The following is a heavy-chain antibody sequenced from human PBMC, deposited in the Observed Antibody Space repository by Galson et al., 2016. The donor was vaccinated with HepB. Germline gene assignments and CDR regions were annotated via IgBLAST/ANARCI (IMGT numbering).Heavy chain of an antibody. CDR1: GFTFSSYW. J-gene: IGHJ4*02. V-gene: IGHV3-7*05. CDR3: ARDQAPLPGDY. Sequence: SLRLSCAASGFTFSSYWMSWVRQAPGKRLECVANIKQDGSEQYYVDSVKGRFTTSRDNAKKSLYLQMNSLRAGDTAVYYCARDQAPLPGDYWGQGTLVTVSP. D-gene: IGHD2-15*01. CDR2: IKQDGSEQ.